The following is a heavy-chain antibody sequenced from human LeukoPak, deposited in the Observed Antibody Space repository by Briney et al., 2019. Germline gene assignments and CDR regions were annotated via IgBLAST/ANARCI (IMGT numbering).Heavy chain of an antibody. CDR1: GYSISSDYY. Sequence: SETLPLTCTVSGYSISSDYYRGWLREPPGKRLGWIGSIYHSGSTYYNPSLKSRVTISIDTSRNPLSLKLNSVTAADTAVYYCARGANDSVFCMDVWGRGTTVTVAS. V-gene: IGHV4-38-2*02. J-gene: IGHJ6*03. CDR2: IYHSGST. D-gene: IGHD3-16*01. CDR3: ARGANDSVFCMDV.